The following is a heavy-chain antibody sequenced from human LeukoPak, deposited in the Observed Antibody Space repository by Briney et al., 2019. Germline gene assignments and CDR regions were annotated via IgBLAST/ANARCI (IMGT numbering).Heavy chain of an antibody. V-gene: IGHV5-51*01. CDR3: ARRGNTPRDRYFDY. Sequence: GESLKVSCKGSGDSFTSNWIGWVRQMPGKGLEWMGIISPGDSDTRYSPSFQGQVTISADKSISTAYLQWSSVKASDTATYYCARRGNTPRDRYFDYWGPGTLVTVSS. CDR2: ISPGDSDT. D-gene: IGHD5-18*01. CDR1: GDSFTSNW. J-gene: IGHJ4*02.